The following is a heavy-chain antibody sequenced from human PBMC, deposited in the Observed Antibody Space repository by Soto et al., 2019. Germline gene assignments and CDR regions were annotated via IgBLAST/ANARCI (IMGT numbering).Heavy chain of an antibody. CDR3: AHRRYYYGSGDLFDY. D-gene: IGHD3-10*01. V-gene: IGHV2-5*02. CDR1: GFSLSISGVG. Sequence: QITLKESGPTLVKPTQTLTLTCTFSGFSLSISGVGVGWIRQPPGKALEWLALIYWDDDKRYSPSLKSRLTITQDTSKNQVVLTMTNMDPVDTATYYCAHRRYYYGSGDLFDYWGQGTLVTVSS. CDR2: IYWDDDK. J-gene: IGHJ4*02.